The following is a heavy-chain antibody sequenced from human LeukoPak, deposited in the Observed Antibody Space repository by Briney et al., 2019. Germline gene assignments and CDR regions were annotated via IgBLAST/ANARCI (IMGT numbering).Heavy chain of an antibody. CDR2: IKNDGTIT. D-gene: IGHD6-19*01. Sequence: ETLSLTCAVYGGSFSGYYWMHWVRQAPGKGLEWVSRIKNDGTITNYADSVKGRFTISRDNAKGTLYLQMNSLRADDTAVYFCARESAVAGTEFDYWGQGTQVTVSS. CDR1: GGSFSGYYW. J-gene: IGHJ4*02. V-gene: IGHV3-74*01. CDR3: ARESAVAGTEFDY.